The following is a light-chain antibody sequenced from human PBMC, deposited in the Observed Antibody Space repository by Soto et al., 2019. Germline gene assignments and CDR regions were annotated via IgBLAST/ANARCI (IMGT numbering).Light chain of an antibody. Sequence: DIQMTQSPSSLSASVGDRVIITCRASQSIRKYLNWYQHKPGKVPTLLIYAASSLQSGVPSRFSGSGSGTEFTLTITSLQPEDFATFYCQQTYSVPLTFGGGTKVDIK. CDR3: QQTYSVPLT. CDR1: QSIRKY. J-gene: IGKJ4*01. CDR2: AAS. V-gene: IGKV1-39*01.